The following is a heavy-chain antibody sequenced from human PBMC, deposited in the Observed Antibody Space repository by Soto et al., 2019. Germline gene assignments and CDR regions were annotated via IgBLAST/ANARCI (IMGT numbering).Heavy chain of an antibody. CDR1: GGSISSSSYY. CDR3: ARLATAGILWFEELWI. V-gene: IGHV4-39*01. D-gene: IGHD3-10*01. J-gene: IGHJ4*02. Sequence: QLQLQESGPGLVKPSETLSLTCTVSGGSISSSSYYWGWIRQPPGKGLEWIGSIYYSGSTYYNPSLENRVTIAXXTXTXXFSLKLSSVTAADTAAYYCARLATAGILWFEELWIGGQGTLVTVSS. CDR2: IYYSGST.